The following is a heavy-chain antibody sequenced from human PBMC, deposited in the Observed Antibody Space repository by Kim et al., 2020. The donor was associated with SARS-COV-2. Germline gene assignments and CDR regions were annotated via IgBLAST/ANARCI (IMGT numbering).Heavy chain of an antibody. J-gene: IGHJ4*02. V-gene: IGHV3-33*06. CDR1: GFSFRSYP. D-gene: IGHD1-26*01. Sequence: GGSLRLSCAASGFSFRSYPMHWVRQAPGKGLEWVAVIWFDGSKKHYADAVKGRFTISRDNSKNTLFLQMSSLRVEDTAVYYCAKDEGGGGASPLDYWGQGTLVTVSS. CDR2: IWFDGSKK. CDR3: AKDEGGGGASPLDY.